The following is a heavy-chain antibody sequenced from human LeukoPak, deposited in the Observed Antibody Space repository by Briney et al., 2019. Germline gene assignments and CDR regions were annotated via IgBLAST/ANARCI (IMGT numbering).Heavy chain of an antibody. J-gene: IGHJ4*02. V-gene: IGHV3-23*01. CDR1: GFTFSSYA. CDR2: ISGGGSST. Sequence: GGSLRLSCAASGFTFSSYAMSWVRQAPGKGLEWVSAISGGGSSTYYADSVKGRFTISRDNSKNTLYLQMNSLRAEDTAIYHCAKGIAAAGPYFDYWGQGTLVTVSS. CDR3: AKGIAAAGPYFDY. D-gene: IGHD6-13*01.